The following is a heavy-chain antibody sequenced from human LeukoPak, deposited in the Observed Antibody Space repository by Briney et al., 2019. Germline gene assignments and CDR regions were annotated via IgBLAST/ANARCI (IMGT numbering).Heavy chain of an antibody. CDR3: ARGRVAAAGNYYYYIDV. CDR1: GGSFSGYY. Sequence: SETLSLTCAVYGGSFSGYYWSWIRQPPGKGLEWIGEINHSGSTNYNPSPKSRVTISVDTSKNQFSLKLSSVTAADTAVYYCARGRVAAAGNYYYYIDVWGKGTTVTVSS. D-gene: IGHD6-13*01. V-gene: IGHV4-34*01. J-gene: IGHJ6*03. CDR2: INHSGST.